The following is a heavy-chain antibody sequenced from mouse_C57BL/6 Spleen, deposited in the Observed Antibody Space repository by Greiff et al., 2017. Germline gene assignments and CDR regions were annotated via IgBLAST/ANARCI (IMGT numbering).Heavy chain of an antibody. V-gene: IGHV1-15*01. CDR2: IDPETGGT. J-gene: IGHJ2*01. CDR3: TRSGVLTGPIDD. D-gene: IGHD4-1*01. CDR1: GYTFTDYE. Sequence: QVQLQQSGAELVRPGASVTLSCKASGYTFTDYEMHWVKQTPVHGLEWIGAIDPETGGTAYNQKFKGKAILTADKSSSTAYMELRSLTSEDSAVYYCTRSGVLTGPIDDWGQGTTLTVAS.